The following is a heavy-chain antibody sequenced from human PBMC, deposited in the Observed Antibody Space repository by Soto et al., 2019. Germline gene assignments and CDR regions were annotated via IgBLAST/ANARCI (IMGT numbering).Heavy chain of an antibody. CDR3: ARGQVGSYVYYYYYGMDV. D-gene: IGHD3-16*01. CDR1: GGSFSGYY. Sequence: QVRLQQWGAGLLKPSETLSLTCAVFGGSFSGYYWSWIRQPPGKGLEWIGEINHSGSTNYNPSLKRRVTISVDTSKNQFSLKLSSATAADTAVYYCARGQVGSYVYYYYYGMDVWGRGTTVTVSS. CDR2: INHSGST. J-gene: IGHJ6*02. V-gene: IGHV4-34*01.